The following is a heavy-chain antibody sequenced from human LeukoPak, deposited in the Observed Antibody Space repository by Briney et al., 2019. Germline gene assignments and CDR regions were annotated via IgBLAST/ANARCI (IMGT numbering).Heavy chain of an antibody. V-gene: IGHV4-39*01. CDR2: IYYSGSP. Sequence: SETLSLTCTVSGGSISNNNYYWAWIRQPPGKGLECIGSIYYSGSPYYNPSLKSRVTVSVDTSKNQFSLRLSSVTAADTAVYYCATWRTAKTGFDYWGQGTLVTVSS. CDR1: GGSISNNNYY. J-gene: IGHJ4*02. CDR3: ATWRTAKTGFDY. D-gene: IGHD1-1*01.